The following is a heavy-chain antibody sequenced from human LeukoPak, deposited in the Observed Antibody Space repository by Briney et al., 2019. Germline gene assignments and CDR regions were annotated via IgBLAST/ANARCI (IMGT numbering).Heavy chain of an antibody. CDR2: IKQDGSEK. CDR1: GFTFSSYW. CDR3: ARDKDFGDYYGSVYYFDY. V-gene: IGHV3-7*01. Sequence: GGSLRLSCAASGFTFSSYWMSWVRQAPGKGLEGVAHIKQDGSEKYYVDAVKGRFTISRDNAKNSLYLQMNSLRAEDTAVYYCARDKDFGDYYGSVYYFDYWGQGTLVTVSS. J-gene: IGHJ4*02. D-gene: IGHD3-10*01.